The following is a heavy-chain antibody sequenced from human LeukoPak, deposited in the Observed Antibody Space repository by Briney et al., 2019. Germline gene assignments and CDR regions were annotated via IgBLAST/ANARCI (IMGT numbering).Heavy chain of an antibody. CDR1: GYTFTSYD. Sequence: GASVKVSCKASGYTFTSYDINWVRQATGQGLEWMGWMNPNSGNTGYAQKFQGRVTMTRNTSISTAYMELSSLRSEDTAVYYCARGCPGCGDYSWGHYYYYMDVWGKGTTVTISS. D-gene: IGHD4-17*01. J-gene: IGHJ6*03. CDR3: ARGCPGCGDYSWGHYYYYMDV. CDR2: MNPNSGNT. V-gene: IGHV1-8*01.